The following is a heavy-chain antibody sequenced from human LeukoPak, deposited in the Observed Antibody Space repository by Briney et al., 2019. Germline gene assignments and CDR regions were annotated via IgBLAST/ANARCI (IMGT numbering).Heavy chain of an antibody. Sequence: SVKVSCKASGGTFSSYAISWVRQAPGQGLEWMGRIIPILGTANYAQKFQGRVTITTDESTSTAYMELSSLRSEDTAVYYCARGYCSGGSCHDAFDIWGQGTMVTVSS. CDR1: GGTFSSYA. J-gene: IGHJ3*02. V-gene: IGHV1-69*11. CDR2: IIPILGTA. CDR3: ARGYCSGGSCHDAFDI. D-gene: IGHD2-15*01.